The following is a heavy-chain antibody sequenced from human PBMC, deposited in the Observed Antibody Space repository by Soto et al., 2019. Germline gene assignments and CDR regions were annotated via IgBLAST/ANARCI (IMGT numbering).Heavy chain of an antibody. V-gene: IGHV3-72*01. Sequence: EVQLVESGGGLVQPGGSLRLSCAASGFTLSDHYMDWVRQAPGKGLEWVGRTRNKANSYSTEYAASVKGRFTISSDDSESSLYLQMNSLKTEDTAVYYCARNNRVDAFDIWGQGTMVTVSS. CDR3: ARNNRVDAFDI. CDR1: GFTLSDHY. J-gene: IGHJ3*02. D-gene: IGHD3-10*01. CDR2: TRNKANSYST.